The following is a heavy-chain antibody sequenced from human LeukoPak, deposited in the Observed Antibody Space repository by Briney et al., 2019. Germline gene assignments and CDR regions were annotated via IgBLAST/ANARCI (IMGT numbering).Heavy chain of an antibody. CDR1: GGSISSYY. J-gene: IGHJ4*02. Sequence: SETLSLTCTVSGGSISSYYWGWIRQPPGKGLEWIVYIYYSGSTNYNPSLKSRVTISVDTSKNQFSLKLSSATAADTAGYYCARLPSTPYYFDSWGQGTPVTVSS. CDR3: ARLPSTPYYFDS. V-gene: IGHV4-59*01. CDR2: IYYSGST.